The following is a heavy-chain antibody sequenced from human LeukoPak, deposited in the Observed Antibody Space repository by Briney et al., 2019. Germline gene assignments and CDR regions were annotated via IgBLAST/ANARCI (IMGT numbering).Heavy chain of an antibody. J-gene: IGHJ4*02. Sequence: SQTLSLTCTVSGGSISSYYWSWIRQPAGKGLEWIGRIYTSGSTNYNPSLKSRVNMSVDTSKNQFSLKLSSVTAADTAVYYCAGETRAYSFDYWGQGTLVTVSS. CDR1: GGSISSYY. CDR2: IYTSGST. CDR3: AGETRAYSFDY. V-gene: IGHV4-4*07.